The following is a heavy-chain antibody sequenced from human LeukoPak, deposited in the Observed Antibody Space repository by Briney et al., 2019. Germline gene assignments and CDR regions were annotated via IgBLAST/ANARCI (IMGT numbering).Heavy chain of an antibody. J-gene: IGHJ4*02. V-gene: IGHV1-2*04. D-gene: IGHD6-13*01. CDR1: GYTFTGYY. CDR2: INPNSGGT. Sequence: GASVKVSCKASGYTFTGYYMHWVRQAPGQGLEWMGWINPNSGGTNYAQKFQGWVTMTRDTSISTAYMELSRLRSGDTAVYYCARGVTGYSSSWYQFWGQGTLVTVSS. CDR3: ARGVTGYSSSWYQF.